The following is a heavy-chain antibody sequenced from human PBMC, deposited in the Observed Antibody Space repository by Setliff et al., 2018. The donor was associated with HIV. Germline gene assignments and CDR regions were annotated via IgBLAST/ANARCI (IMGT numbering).Heavy chain of an antibody. CDR3: ATDNREGVGTPYYFDY. V-gene: IGHV1-24*01. Sequence: GASVKVSCKASGYTFSTYGINWVRQAPEKGLEWMGGFDPELGETFFAQNFRGRLTMTQDTSTDTAYMELTSLRSDDTAMYYCATDNREGVGTPYYFDYWGQGTQVTVSS. D-gene: IGHD1-26*01. J-gene: IGHJ4*02. CDR2: FDPELGET. CDR1: GYTFSTYG.